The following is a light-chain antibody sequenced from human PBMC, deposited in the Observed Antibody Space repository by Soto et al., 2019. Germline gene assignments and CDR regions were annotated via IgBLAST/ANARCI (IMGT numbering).Light chain of an antibody. CDR2: QDS. CDR1: KLGDKY. V-gene: IGLV3-1*01. J-gene: IGLJ2*01. CDR3: QAWDSSTVV. Sequence: SYELTQPPSVSVSPGQTASINCSGDKLGDKYACWYQQKPCQSPVLVIYQDSKRPSGIPERFSGSNSGNTATLTISGTQAMDEADYYCQAWDSSTVVFGGGTKLTVL.